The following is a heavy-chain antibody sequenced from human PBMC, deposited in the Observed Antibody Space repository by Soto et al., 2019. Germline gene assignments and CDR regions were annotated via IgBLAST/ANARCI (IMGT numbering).Heavy chain of an antibody. J-gene: IGHJ6*02. CDR2: IIPIFGTA. D-gene: IGHD5-18*01. CDR1: GGTFSSYA. Sequence: ASVKVSCKASGGTFSSYAIGWVRQAPGQGLEWMGGIIPIFGTANYAQKFQGRVTITADESTSTAYMELSSLRSEDTAVYYCARDGDTAIVYYYYGMDVWGQGTTVTVSS. V-gene: IGHV1-69*13. CDR3: ARDGDTAIVYYYYGMDV.